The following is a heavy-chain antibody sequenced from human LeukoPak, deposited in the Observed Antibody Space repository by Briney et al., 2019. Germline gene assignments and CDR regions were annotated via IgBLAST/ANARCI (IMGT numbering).Heavy chain of an antibody. Sequence: SETLSLTCTVSGGSISSYYWSWIRQPPGKRLEWIGEINHSGSTNYNPSLKSRVTISVDTSKNQFSLKLSSVTAADTAVYYCARGTNSYGYWGQGTLVTVSS. D-gene: IGHD5-18*01. V-gene: IGHV4-34*01. J-gene: IGHJ4*02. CDR1: GGSISSYY. CDR3: ARGTNSYGY. CDR2: INHSGST.